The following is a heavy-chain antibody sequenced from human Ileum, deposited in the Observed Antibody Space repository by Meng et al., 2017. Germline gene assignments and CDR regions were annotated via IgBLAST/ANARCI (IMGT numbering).Heavy chain of an antibody. CDR3: ANWGGLGH. D-gene: IGHD3-16*01. Sequence: EVQVLESGGGVVQRGGSLRRSCVASGFTFSSYGMNWARQAPGKGLEWVSGITYGGTTFYADSAKGRFTISRDNSKNTVFLQMNSLRADDTAVYYCANWGGLGHWGQGVLVTVSS. J-gene: IGHJ4*02. CDR1: GFTFSSYG. V-gene: IGHV3-23*01. CDR2: ITYGGTT.